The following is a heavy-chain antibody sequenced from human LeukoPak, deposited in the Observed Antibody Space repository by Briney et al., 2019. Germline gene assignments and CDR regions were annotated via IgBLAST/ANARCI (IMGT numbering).Heavy chain of an antibody. V-gene: IGHV1-69*04. J-gene: IGHJ4*02. Sequence: ASVKVSCKASGGTFSSYAISWVRQAPGRGLEWMGRIIRILGIANYAQKFQGRVTITADKSTSTAYMELSSLRSEDTAVYYCATYYYDSSGYYFRGGPELDYWGQGTLVTVSS. CDR3: ATYYYDSSGYYFRGGPELDY. CDR2: IIRILGIA. D-gene: IGHD3-22*01. CDR1: GGTFSSYA.